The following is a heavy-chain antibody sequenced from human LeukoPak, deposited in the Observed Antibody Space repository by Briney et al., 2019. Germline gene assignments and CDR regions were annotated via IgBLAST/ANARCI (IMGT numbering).Heavy chain of an antibody. CDR3: ARASTPGFGLSGFDY. CDR2: ISSDGSNK. CDR1: EFTFSSYA. J-gene: IGHJ4*02. D-gene: IGHD5/OR15-5a*01. V-gene: IGHV3-30-3*01. Sequence: GSLRLSCAASEFTFSSYAMHWVRQAPGKGLEWVAVISSDGSNKYYADSVKGRFTISRDNSKSTLYLQMDSLRAEDTAVYYCARASTPGFGLSGFDYWGQGTLVTVSS.